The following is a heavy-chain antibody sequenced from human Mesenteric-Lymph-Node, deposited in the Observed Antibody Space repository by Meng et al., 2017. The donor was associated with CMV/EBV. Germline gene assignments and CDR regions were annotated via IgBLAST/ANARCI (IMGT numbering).Heavy chain of an antibody. CDR3: ARDRGCSSTSCYRGMDV. CDR1: GFTFSSHE. CDR2: ISSSASTK. D-gene: IGHD2-2*01. Sequence: GESLKISCAASGFTFSSHEMNWVRQAPGKGPEWVSYISSSASTKYYADSVKGRFTISRDNAKNSLYLQMNSLRAEDTAVYYCARDRGCSSTSCYRGMDVWGQGTTVTVSS. V-gene: IGHV3-48*03. J-gene: IGHJ6*02.